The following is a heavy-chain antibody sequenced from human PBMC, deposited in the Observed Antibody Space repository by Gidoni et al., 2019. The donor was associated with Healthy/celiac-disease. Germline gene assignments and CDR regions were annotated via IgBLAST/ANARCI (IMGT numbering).Heavy chain of an antibody. D-gene: IGHD3-3*01. J-gene: IGHJ4*02. Sequence: VQSGAEVKKPGASVKVSCKASGYTFTGYYMHWVRQAPGQGLEWMGWINPNSGGTNYAQKFQGRVTMTRDTSISTVYVELSRLRSDDTAVYYCARNTIFGVVTDFDYWGQGTLVTVSS. CDR2: INPNSGGT. CDR3: ARNTIFGVVTDFDY. CDR1: GYTFTGYY. V-gene: IGHV1-2*02.